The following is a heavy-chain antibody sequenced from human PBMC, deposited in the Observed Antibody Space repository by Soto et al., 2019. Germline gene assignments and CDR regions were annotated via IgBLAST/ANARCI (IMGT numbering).Heavy chain of an antibody. V-gene: IGHV4-34*01. CDR2: IDRSGRT. J-gene: IGHJ5*02. D-gene: IGHD2-8*01. CDR1: GGSFSDDASSSDWS. Sequence: SDTLSLTCAVYGGSFSDDASSSDWSWNWIRQSPGKGLEWIGEIDRSGRTKYNPSLKSRVSISVDTSKNQFSLKLSSVTAADTAVYYCARGRTPYCTNGVCYPNWFDPWGQGTLVTVS. CDR3: ARGRTPYCTNGVCYPNWFDP.